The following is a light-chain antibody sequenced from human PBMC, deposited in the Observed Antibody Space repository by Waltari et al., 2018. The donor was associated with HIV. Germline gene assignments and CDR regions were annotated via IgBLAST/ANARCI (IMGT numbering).Light chain of an antibody. CDR2: RSN. Sequence: QSVLTQPPSASGTPGQRVTMTCSGSSYNIGSNIVSWYKQVPGTAPHLLVFRSNKRPSGVPYRCAGSKSDTSASLAISDLRSDDEADYYCASWDDRLSAIVFGGGTKLTVL. CDR3: ASWDDRLSAIV. J-gene: IGLJ3*02. V-gene: IGLV1-47*01. CDR1: SYNIGSNI.